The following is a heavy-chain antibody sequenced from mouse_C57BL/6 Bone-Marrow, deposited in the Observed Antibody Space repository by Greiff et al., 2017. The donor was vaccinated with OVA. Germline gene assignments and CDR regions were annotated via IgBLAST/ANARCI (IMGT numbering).Heavy chain of an antibody. CDR3: ARHDSSGYGFAY. CDR1: GFTFSDYY. V-gene: IGHV5-12*01. CDR2: ISNGGGST. Sequence: EVQLVESGGGLVQPGGSLKLSCAASGFTFSDYYMYWVRQTPEKRLEWVAYISNGGGSTYYPDTVKGRFTISRDNAKKTLYLQMSRLKSEDTAMYYCARHDSSGYGFAYWGQGTLVTVSA. J-gene: IGHJ3*01. D-gene: IGHD3-2*02.